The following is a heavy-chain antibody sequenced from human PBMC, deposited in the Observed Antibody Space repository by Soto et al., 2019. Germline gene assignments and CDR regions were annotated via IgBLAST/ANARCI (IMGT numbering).Heavy chain of an antibody. V-gene: IGHV1-69*06. J-gene: IGHJ3*02. Sequence: SVQVSCKASGGTFSSYAISWVRQAPGQGLEWMGGIIPIFGTANYAQKFQGRVTITADKSTSTAYMELSSLRSEDTAVYYCAGYSSSGAFDIWGQGTMVTVSS. CDR2: IIPIFGTA. CDR3: AGYSSSGAFDI. CDR1: GGTFSSYA. D-gene: IGHD6-6*01.